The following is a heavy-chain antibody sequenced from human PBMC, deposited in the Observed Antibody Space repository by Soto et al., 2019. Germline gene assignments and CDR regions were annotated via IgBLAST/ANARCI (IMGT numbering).Heavy chain of an antibody. CDR1: AASFSKYY. V-gene: IGHV4-59*01. CDR2: IYFNGNT. J-gene: IGHJ4*02. Sequence: TLSLTCTVSAASFSKYYWTWIRQSPGKGLEWIGYIYFNGNTNYNPSLKRRVTMSIDTSKKQFSLNLSSVTAADTAVYYCASVTFGGIVLAHWGQGALVTVSS. CDR3: ASVTFGGIVLAH. D-gene: IGHD3-16*01.